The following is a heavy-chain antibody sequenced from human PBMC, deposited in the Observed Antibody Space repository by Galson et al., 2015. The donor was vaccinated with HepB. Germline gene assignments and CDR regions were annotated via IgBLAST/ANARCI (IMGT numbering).Heavy chain of an antibody. J-gene: IGHJ3*02. D-gene: IGHD3-22*01. CDR3: GSLQYYYDSSGYYGDAFDI. Sequence: SLRLSCAASGFTFSSYWMSWVRQAPGKGLEWVANIKQDGSEKYYVDSVKGRFIISRDNAKNSLYLQMNSLRAEDTAVYYCGSLQYYYDSSGYYGDAFDIWGQGTMVTVSS. V-gene: IGHV3-7*01. CDR1: GFTFSSYW. CDR2: IKQDGSEK.